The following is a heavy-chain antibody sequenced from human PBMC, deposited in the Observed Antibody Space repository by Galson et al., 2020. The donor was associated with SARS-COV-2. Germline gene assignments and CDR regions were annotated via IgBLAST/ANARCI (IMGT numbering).Heavy chain of an antibody. CDR1: GGSITTYY. CDR3: AADVLFYDVLTGDYSISRFDP. Sequence: ASETLSLTCTVSGGSITTYYWSWIRQPAGKGLEWIGRISNRGSTSYNPSLKSRVTISADTSKNHFSLKLSSVTAADTAVYYCAADVLFYDVLTGDYSISRFDPWGQGIVVTLSS. CDR2: ISNRGST. D-gene: IGHD3-9*01. V-gene: IGHV4-4*07. J-gene: IGHJ5*02.